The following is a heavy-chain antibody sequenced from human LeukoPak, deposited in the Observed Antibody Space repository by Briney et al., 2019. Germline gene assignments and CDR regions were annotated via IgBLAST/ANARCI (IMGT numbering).Heavy chain of an antibody. CDR1: GFTVSSNY. CDR2: IYSGGST. Sequence: GGSLRLSCAASGFTVSSNYMSWVRQAPGKGLEWVSVIYSGGSTYYADSVKGRFTISRDNSKNTLYLQMNSLRAEDTAVYCCARVLYDYVWGSYRSYYFDYWGQGTLVTVSS. V-gene: IGHV3-53*01. CDR3: ARVLYDYVWGSYRSYYFDY. D-gene: IGHD3-16*02. J-gene: IGHJ4*02.